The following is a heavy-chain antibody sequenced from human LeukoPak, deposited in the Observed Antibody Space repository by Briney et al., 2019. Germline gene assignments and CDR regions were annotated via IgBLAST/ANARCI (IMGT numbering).Heavy chain of an antibody. CDR2: ISSSSSYI. CDR1: GFTFSSHS. CDR3: ARDFGGSSSGY. V-gene: IGHV3-21*01. D-gene: IGHD6-6*01. J-gene: IGHJ4*02. Sequence: GGSLRLSCAASGFTFSSHSMNGVRQAPGKGLEWVSSISSSSSYIYYADSVKGRFTISRDNAKNSLYLQMNSLRAEDTAVYYCARDFGGSSSGYWGQGTLVTVSS.